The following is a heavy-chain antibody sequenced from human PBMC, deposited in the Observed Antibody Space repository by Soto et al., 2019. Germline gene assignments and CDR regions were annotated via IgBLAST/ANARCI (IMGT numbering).Heavy chain of an antibody. CDR2: ISWNSGSI. D-gene: IGHD3-3*01. J-gene: IGHJ4*02. V-gene: IGHV3-9*01. CDR3: AKVRHYDFWSGYLDY. Sequence: SLRLSCAASGFTFDDYAMHWVRQAPGKGLEWVSGISWNSGSIGYADSVKGRFTISRDNAKNSLYLQMNSLRAEDTALYYCAKVRHYDFWSGYLDYWGQGTLVTVSS. CDR1: GFTFDDYA.